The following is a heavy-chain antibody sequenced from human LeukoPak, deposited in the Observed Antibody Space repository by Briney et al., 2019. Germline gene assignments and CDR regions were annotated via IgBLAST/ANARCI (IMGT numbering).Heavy chain of an antibody. CDR1: GGSVSSSHY. CDR3: AKSTYYYDTFVNAFDL. J-gene: IGHJ3*01. V-gene: IGHV4-39*07. Sequence: SETLTLTCTVSGGSVSSSHYWGWIRQPPGKGLEWIGSIYYGGSTYYNASLRSRVTTSVDTSKNQFSLKLSSVTAADTAVYYCAKSTYYYDTFVNAFDLWGQGTVVTVSS. CDR2: IYYGGST. D-gene: IGHD3-22*01.